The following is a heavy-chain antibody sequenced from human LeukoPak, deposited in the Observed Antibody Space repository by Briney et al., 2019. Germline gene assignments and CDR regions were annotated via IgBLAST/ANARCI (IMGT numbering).Heavy chain of an antibody. J-gene: IGHJ4*02. Sequence: GGPLSPSGAASGTCISSYWLHCVRQAPGKGLVWVARISPDGSSALSADSVRGRFTISRDNADNTLYLQLNSLRAEDTAVYYCARVSFCPRCHFDYWGQGTLVTVSS. CDR1: GTCISSYW. V-gene: IGHV3-74*03. CDR3: ARVSFCPRCHFDY. D-gene: IGHD2/OR15-2a*01. CDR2: ISPDGSSA.